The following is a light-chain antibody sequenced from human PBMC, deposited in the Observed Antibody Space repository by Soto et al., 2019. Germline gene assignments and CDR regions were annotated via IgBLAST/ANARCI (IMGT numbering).Light chain of an antibody. CDR3: QQYGSSPFT. Sequence: EIVLTQSPGTLSLPPGERATLSCRASQSVSSSYLAWYQQKPGQAPRLLIYGASSRATGIPDRFSGSGSGTDFTLTISRLEPEDFAVYYCQQYGSSPFTFGPGTKVDIK. CDR2: GAS. V-gene: IGKV3-20*01. J-gene: IGKJ3*01. CDR1: QSVSSSY.